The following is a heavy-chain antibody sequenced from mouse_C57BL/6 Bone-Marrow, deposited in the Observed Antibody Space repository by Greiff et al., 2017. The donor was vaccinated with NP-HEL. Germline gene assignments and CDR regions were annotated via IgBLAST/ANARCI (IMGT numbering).Heavy chain of an antibody. V-gene: IGHV14-2*01. CDR3: AKSNGNYPHVAY. CDR1: GFNIKDYY. J-gene: IGHJ3*01. Sequence: VQLKESGAELVKPGASVKLSCTASGFNIKDYYMHWVKQRTEQGLEWIGRIDPEDGETKYAPKFQGKATITADTSSNTAYLQLSSLTSEDTADYSAAKSNGNYPHVAYWGQGTLVTVSA. D-gene: IGHD2-1*01. CDR2: IDPEDGET.